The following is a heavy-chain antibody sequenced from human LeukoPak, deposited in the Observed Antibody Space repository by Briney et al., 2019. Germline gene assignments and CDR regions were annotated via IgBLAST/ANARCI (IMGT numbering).Heavy chain of an antibody. D-gene: IGHD1-1*01. CDR3: ARGRYNWNDEIDY. Sequence: GGSLRLSCAPSGFIFSSYAMHWVRQAPGKGLEWVATISHDGSKKYYADSVRGPFTISRDNSENMLYLQMNSLRGEDTAVYYCARGRYNWNDEIDYWGQGTLVTVSS. CDR2: ISHDGSKK. V-gene: IGHV3-30*04. CDR1: GFIFSSYA. J-gene: IGHJ4*02.